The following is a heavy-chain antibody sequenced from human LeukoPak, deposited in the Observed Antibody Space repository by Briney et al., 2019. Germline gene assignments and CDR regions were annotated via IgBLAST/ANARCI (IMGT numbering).Heavy chain of an antibody. V-gene: IGHV1-2*07. Sequence: AAVKVSCKASGYTFTDYYMHWVRQAPGQGLEWMGWINPNSGGAHYAHKFHGRVSMTRDTSISTIYMELSRLTSGDTAVYHCARQASGGWYYDYWGQGTLVTVSS. CDR2: INPNSGGA. CDR3: ARQASGGWYYDY. CDR1: GYTFTDYY. D-gene: IGHD6-19*01. J-gene: IGHJ4*02.